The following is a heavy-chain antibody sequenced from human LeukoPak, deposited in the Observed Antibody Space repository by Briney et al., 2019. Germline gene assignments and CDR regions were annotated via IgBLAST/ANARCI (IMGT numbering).Heavy chain of an antibody. CDR2: IRYDGSKE. J-gene: IGHJ4*02. D-gene: IGHD1-14*01. CDR3: AKDSRYYYVDY. V-gene: IGHV3-30*02. CDR1: GFTFSSYG. Sequence: HPGGSLRLSCAASGFTFSSYGMHWVRQAPGKGLEWVSFIRYDGSKEYYADSVKGRFTISRGNSKNTLYLQMNSLRTEDTAVYYFAKDSRYYYVDYSSQGTLVTAYS.